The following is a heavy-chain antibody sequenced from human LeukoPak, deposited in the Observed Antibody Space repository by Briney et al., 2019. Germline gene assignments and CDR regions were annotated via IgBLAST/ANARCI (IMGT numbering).Heavy chain of an antibody. CDR3: AGLGYYDILTGYYTQYGMDV. V-gene: IGHV4-59*08. Sequence: SETLSLTCTVSGCSISSYHWSWIRQPPGKGLEWIGYIYYSGSTNYNPSLKSRVTISVDTSKNQFSLKLSSVTAADTAVYYCAGLGYYDILTGYYTQYGMDVWGQGTTVTVSS. CDR1: GCSISSYH. J-gene: IGHJ6*02. CDR2: IYYSGST. D-gene: IGHD3-9*01.